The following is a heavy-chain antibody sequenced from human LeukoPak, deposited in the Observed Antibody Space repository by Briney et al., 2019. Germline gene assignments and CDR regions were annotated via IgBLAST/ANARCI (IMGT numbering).Heavy chain of an antibody. Sequence: GGSLRLSCAASGFTFSSYGMHWVRQAPGKGLEWVAVISYDGSNKYYADSVKGRFTISRDNSKNTLYLQMNSLRAEDTAVYYCAKDSHHNGASVDYWGQGTLVTVSS. D-gene: IGHD4-17*01. CDR3: AKDSHHNGASVDY. CDR2: ISYDGSNK. J-gene: IGHJ4*02. CDR1: GFTFSSYG. V-gene: IGHV3-30*18.